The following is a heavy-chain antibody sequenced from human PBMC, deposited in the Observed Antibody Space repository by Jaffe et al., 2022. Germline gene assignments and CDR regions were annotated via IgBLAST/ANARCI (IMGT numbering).Heavy chain of an antibody. V-gene: IGHV3-7*01. J-gene: IGHJ3*02. CDR1: GFTFTSYW. Sequence: EVQLVESGGDLVQPGGSLRLSCAASGFTFTSYWMGWVRQAPGKGLEWVANINRDGGTEQYVDSVKGRFTISRDNAKNSLYLQMNSLRDEDTAMYYCARHGLFAFEIWGQGTMVTVS. CDR2: INRDGGTE. CDR3: ARHGLFAFEI. D-gene: IGHD3-10*01.